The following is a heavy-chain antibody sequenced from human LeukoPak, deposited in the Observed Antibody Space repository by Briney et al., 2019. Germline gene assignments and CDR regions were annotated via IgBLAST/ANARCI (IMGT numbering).Heavy chain of an antibody. V-gene: IGHV3-30*18. CDR1: GFTVSSSL. J-gene: IGHJ5*02. D-gene: IGHD3-10*01. CDR3: AKEGTPQVSTWYDL. Sequence: GGSLRLSCAASGFTVSSSLMSWVRQAPGKGLEWVAVITYEGGTQHYADSVKGRFIISRDNPRNTLYLQMNILRAEDTAVYYCAKEGTPQVSTWYDLWGQGTQVIVSS. CDR2: ITYEGGTQ.